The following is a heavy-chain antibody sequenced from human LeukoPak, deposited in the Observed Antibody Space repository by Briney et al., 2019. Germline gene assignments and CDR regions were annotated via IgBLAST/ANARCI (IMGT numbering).Heavy chain of an antibody. Sequence: SETLSLTCTVSGGSISSYYWSWIRQPPGKGLEWIGYIYHSGSTYYNPSLKSRVTISVDTSKNQFSLKLSSVTAADTAVYYCARGVGITGTPFDYWGQGTLVTVSS. D-gene: IGHD1/OR15-1a*01. J-gene: IGHJ4*02. CDR2: IYHSGST. CDR1: GGSISSYY. CDR3: ARGVGITGTPFDY. V-gene: IGHV4-59*04.